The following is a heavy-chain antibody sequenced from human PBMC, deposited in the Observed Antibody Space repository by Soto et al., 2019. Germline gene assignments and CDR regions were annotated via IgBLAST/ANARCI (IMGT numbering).Heavy chain of an antibody. V-gene: IGHV1-69*13. J-gene: IGHJ5*02. CDR1: GGTFSSYA. Sequence: ASVKVSCKASGGTFSSYAISWVRQAPGQGLEWMGGIIPIFGTANYAQKFQGRVTITADESTSTAYMELSSLRSEDTAVYYCARVTRGFGPPQLLSSGFFSREENWFDPWGQGTLVTVSS. CDR3: ARVTRGFGPPQLLSSGFFSREENWFDP. D-gene: IGHD2-2*01. CDR2: IIPIFGTA.